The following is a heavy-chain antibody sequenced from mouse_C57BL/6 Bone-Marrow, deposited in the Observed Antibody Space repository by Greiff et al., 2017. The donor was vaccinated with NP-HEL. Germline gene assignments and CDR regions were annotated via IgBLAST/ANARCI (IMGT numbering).Heavy chain of an antibody. D-gene: IGHD2-14*01. CDR1: GYSITSGYY. CDR3: ARTYYRRWYFDV. V-gene: IGHV3-6*01. J-gene: IGHJ1*03. Sequence: EVQLQESGPGLVKPSQSLSLTCSVTGYSITSGYYWNWIRQFPGNKLEWMGYISYDGSNNYNPSLKNRISITRDTSKNQFFLKLNSVTTEDTATYYCARTYYRRWYFDVWGTGTTVTVSS. CDR2: ISYDGSN.